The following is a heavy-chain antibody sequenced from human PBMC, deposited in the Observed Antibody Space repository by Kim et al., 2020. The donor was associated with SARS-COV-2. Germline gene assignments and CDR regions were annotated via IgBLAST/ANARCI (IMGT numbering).Heavy chain of an antibody. V-gene: IGHV1-46*01. CDR1: GYTFTSYY. CDR3: ARGLVVATPRRGYYFDY. D-gene: IGHD2-15*01. J-gene: IGHJ4*02. Sequence: ASVKVSCKASGYTFTSYYMHWVRQAPGQGLEWMGIINPSGGSTSYAQKFQGRVTMTRDTSTSTVYMELSSLRSEDTAVYYCARGLVVATPRRGYYFDYWGQGTLVTVSS. CDR2: INPSGGST.